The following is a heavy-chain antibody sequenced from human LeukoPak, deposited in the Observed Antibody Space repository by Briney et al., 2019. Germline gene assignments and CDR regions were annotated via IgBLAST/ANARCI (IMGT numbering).Heavy chain of an antibody. J-gene: IGHJ4*02. CDR2: TYYRSKWYN. CDR1: GDSVSSNSAA. D-gene: IGHD6-19*01. V-gene: IGHV6-1*01. CDR3: AREAPPRIAVAGTARDYFDY. Sequence: SQTLSLTCAISGDSVSSNSAAWNWIRQSPSRGLEWLGRTYYRSKWYNDYAVSVKSRITINPDTSKNQFSLQLNSVTPEDTAVYYCAREAPPRIAVAGTARDYFDYWGQGTLVTVSS.